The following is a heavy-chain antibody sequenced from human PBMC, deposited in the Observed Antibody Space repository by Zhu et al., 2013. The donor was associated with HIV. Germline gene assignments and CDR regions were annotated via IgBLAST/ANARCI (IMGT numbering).Heavy chain of an antibody. CDR1: GGSVSSGSYF. Sequence: QVQLQQWGAGVLKPSETLSLTCTVSGGSVSSGSYFWNWIRQPPGKGLEWIGHIYDSGRTNYHPSLKSRVTISLDTSKNQFSLKLKSVTAADTAVYYCARDSGRAYNSLGDAFDIWGQGTLVTVSS. CDR3: ARDSGRAYNSLGDAFDI. CDR2: IYDSGRT. V-gene: IGHV4-61*01. D-gene: IGHD1-1*01. J-gene: IGHJ3*02.